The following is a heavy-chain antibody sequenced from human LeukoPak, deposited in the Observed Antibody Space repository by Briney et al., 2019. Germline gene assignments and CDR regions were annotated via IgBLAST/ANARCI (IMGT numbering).Heavy chain of an antibody. Sequence: PGGSLRLSCAASGFTFNTYAMNWVRQAPGKGLEWVSAISDSGGSTYYADSEKGRFTISRDNSKNTVYLQIHRLRAEDTAVYYCAKGKGSSSSSIDWWGQGTLVTVSS. CDR2: ISDSGGST. CDR1: GFTFNTYA. J-gene: IGHJ4*02. V-gene: IGHV3-23*01. D-gene: IGHD2-15*01. CDR3: AKGKGSSSSSIDW.